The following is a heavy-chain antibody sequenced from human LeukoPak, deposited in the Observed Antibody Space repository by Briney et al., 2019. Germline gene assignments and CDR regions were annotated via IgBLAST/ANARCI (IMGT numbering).Heavy chain of an antibody. D-gene: IGHD2-2*01. CDR1: GGSISSGSYY. CDR2: IYTSGST. CDR3: ARDCSSTSCYPGDS. V-gene: IGHV4-61*02. Sequence: PSQTLSLTCTVSGGSISSGSYYWSWIRQPAGKGLEWIGRIYTSGSTNYNPSLKSRVTISVDTSKNQFSLKLSSVTAADTAVYYCARDCSSTSCYPGDSWGQGILVTVSS. J-gene: IGHJ4*02.